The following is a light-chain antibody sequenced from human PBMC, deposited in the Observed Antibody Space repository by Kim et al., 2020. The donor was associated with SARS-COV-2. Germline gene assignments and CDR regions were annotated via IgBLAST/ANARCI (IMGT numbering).Light chain of an antibody. Sequence: SLGATVKLSCTLNSWHRYYAIAWHQQHPEKGPRYLMQVNSDGSHTKGDGIPDRFSGSSSGAERYLTISSIQSEDEADYYCQTGRVFVGGTKLTVL. V-gene: IGLV4-69*01. CDR1: SWHRYYA. CDR3: QTGRV. J-gene: IGLJ3*02. CDR2: VNSDGSH.